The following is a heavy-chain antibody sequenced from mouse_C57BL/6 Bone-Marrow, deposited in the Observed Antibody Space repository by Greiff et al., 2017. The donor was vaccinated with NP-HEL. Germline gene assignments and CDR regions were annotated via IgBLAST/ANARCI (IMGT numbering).Heavy chain of an antibody. CDR3: AREGYGSSYGGGFDY. D-gene: IGHD1-1*01. CDR1: GYTFTSYW. CDR2: IDPSDSYP. J-gene: IGHJ2*01. Sequence: QVQLQQPGAELVKPGASVKLSCKASGYTFTSYWMQWVKQRPGQGLEWIGEIDPSDSYPNYNQKFKGKATLTVDTSSSTAYMQLSSLTSEDSAVYYCAREGYGSSYGGGFDYWGQGTTLTVSS. V-gene: IGHV1-50*01.